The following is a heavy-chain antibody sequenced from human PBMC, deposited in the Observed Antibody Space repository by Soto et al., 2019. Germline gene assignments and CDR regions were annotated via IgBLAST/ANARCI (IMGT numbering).Heavy chain of an antibody. Sequence: ASVKVSCKASGYSFTDYHIHWVRQAPGQGLEWLGRINPKRGGTSTAQKFQGWVTMTTDTSISTASMELTWLTSDDTVIYYCARGDSTDCSNGVCSFFYNLDMDVWGQGTTVTVSS. CDR1: GYSFTDYH. D-gene: IGHD2-8*01. CDR3: ARGDSTDCSNGVCSFFYNLDMDV. CDR2: INPKRGGT. J-gene: IGHJ6*02. V-gene: IGHV1-2*05.